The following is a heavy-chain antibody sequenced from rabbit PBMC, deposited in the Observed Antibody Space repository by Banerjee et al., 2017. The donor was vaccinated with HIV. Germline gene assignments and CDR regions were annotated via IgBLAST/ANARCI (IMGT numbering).Heavy chain of an antibody. V-gene: IGHV1S45*01. CDR1: GFSFSSNYY. D-gene: IGHD4-1*01. CDR3: ARDLAGVIGWNFNL. CDR2: IDIGSSGTT. J-gene: IGHJ4*01. Sequence: QQQLEESGGGLVKPGGTLTLTCKASGFSFSSNYYMCWVRQAPGKGLEWIGCIDIGSSGTTYYATWAKGRFPITKTSSTTVTLQMPSLTAADTATYFCARDLAGVIGWNFNLWGPGTLVTVS.